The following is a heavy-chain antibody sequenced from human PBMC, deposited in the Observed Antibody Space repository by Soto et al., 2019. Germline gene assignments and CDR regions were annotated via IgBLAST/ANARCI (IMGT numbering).Heavy chain of an antibody. CDR3: ARAYYDSSGYYYDSYYYGMDV. CDR2: IIAYNGNT. V-gene: IGHV1-18*01. Sequence: ASVKVSCKASGYTFTSYGISWVRQAPGQGLEWMGWIIAYNGNTNYAQKLQGRVTITADESTSTAYMELSSLRSEDTAVYYCARAYYDSSGYYYDSYYYGMDVWGQGTTVTVSS. J-gene: IGHJ6*02. D-gene: IGHD3-22*01. CDR1: GYTFTSYG.